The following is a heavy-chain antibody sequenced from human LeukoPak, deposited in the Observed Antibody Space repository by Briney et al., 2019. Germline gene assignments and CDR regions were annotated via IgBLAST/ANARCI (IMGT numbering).Heavy chain of an antibody. CDR1: GFTFSSYW. J-gene: IGHJ6*02. V-gene: IGHV3-7*03. D-gene: IGHD3-16*01. CDR2: INHNGNVN. Sequence: GGSLRLSCAASGFTFSSYWMNWARQAPGKGQEWVASINHNGNVNYYVDSVKGRFTISRDNAKNSLYLQMSNLRAENTAVYFCARGGGLDVWGQGATVTVSS. CDR3: ARGGGLDV.